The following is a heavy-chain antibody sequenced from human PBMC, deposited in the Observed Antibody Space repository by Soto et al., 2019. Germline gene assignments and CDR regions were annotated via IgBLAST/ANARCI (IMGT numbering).Heavy chain of an antibody. J-gene: IGHJ6*02. CDR3: ARDEIRFSRADGMDG. V-gene: IGHV3-30-3*01. CDR1: GFTFSSYA. CDR2: ISYDGSNK. Sequence: QVQLVESGGGAVQPGRSLRLSCAASGFTFSSYAMHWLRQAPGEGLEWVAVISYDGSNKYYADSVKGRFTISRDNSKNTLYLRMKSLRAEETAVYYCARDEIRFSRADGMDGWGQGTGVTVPS.